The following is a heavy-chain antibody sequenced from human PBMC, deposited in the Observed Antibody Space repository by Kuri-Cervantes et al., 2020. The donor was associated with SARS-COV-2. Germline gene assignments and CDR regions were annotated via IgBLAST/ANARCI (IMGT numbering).Heavy chain of an antibody. V-gene: IGHV4-34*01. CDR2: INHSGST. CDR3: ARLGLADGYNFYYYYYGMDV. Sequence: SQTLSHTCAVYGGSFSGYYWSWIRQPPGKGLEWIGEINHSGSTNYNPSLKSRVTISVDTSKNQFSLKLSSVTAADTAVYYCARLGLADGYNFYYYYYGMDVWGQGTTVTVSS. CDR1: GGSFSGYY. D-gene: IGHD5-24*01. J-gene: IGHJ6*02.